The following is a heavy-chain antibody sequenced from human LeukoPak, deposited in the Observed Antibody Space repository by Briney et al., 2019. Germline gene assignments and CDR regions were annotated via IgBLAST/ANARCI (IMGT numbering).Heavy chain of an antibody. J-gene: IGHJ3*02. CDR3: ASPRLVRGAFDI. V-gene: IGHV1-18*01. Sequence: ASVRVSCKASGYTFTTYGVSWVRQAPGQGLEWMAWISAYKGNTNYAQKLQGRVTMTTNSSTNTAYLELRSLRSDDTAVYYCASPRLVRGAFDIWGQGTTVSVSS. CDR2: ISAYKGNT. CDR1: GYTFTTYG. D-gene: IGHD3-9*01.